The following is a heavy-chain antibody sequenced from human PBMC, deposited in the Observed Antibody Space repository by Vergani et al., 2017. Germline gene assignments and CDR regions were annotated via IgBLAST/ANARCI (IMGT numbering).Heavy chain of an antibody. CDR1: GGSISSSSYY. D-gene: IGHD6-19*01. V-gene: IGHV4-39*07. CDR2: IYYSGST. Sequence: QLQLQESGPGLVKPSETLSLTCTVSGGSISSSSYYWGWSRQPPGKGLEWIGSIYYSGSTYYNPSLKSRVTISVDTSKNQFSLKLSSVTAADTAVYYCATGRYSSGXFDYWGQGTLVTVSS. CDR3: ATGRYSSGXFDY. J-gene: IGHJ4*02.